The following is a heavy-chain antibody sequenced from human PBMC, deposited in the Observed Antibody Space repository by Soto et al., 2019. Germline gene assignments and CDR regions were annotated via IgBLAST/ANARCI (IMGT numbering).Heavy chain of an antibody. V-gene: IGHV4-59*13. Sequence: QVQLQESGPGLLRPSETLSLSCTVSGVSIRDYYWSWIRQPPGKGLEWIGHIYYTGRANYNSSLKGRVTVSLDTSKNQFSLKLTSVTAADTAVYFCASDTQWGGGDWYEDWFDSWGQGTLVTVSS. D-gene: IGHD2-21*02. J-gene: IGHJ5*01. CDR3: ASDTQWGGGDWYEDWFDS. CDR2: IYYTGRA. CDR1: GVSIRDYY.